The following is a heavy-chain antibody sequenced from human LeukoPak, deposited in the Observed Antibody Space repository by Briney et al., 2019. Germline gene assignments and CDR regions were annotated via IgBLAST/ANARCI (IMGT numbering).Heavy chain of an antibody. CDR3: ARVQTLGALESFDY. CDR1: GYTFTGYY. Sequence: ASVKVSCKASGYTFTGYYMHWVRQAPGQGLEWMGRINPNSGGTNYAQKFQGRVTMTRDTSISTAYMELSSLRSDDTAVYYCARVQTLGALESFDYWGQGTLVTVSS. J-gene: IGHJ4*02. V-gene: IGHV1-2*06. D-gene: IGHD3-16*01. CDR2: INPNSGGT.